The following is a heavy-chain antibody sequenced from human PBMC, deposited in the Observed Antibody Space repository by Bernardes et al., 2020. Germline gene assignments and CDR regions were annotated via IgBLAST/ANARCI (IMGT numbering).Heavy chain of an antibody. D-gene: IGHD2-15*01. CDR3: EKDHRSSVVVVAATQS. CDR2: ISGSGCST. CDR1: GFTFSTYS. J-gene: IGHJ4*02. Sequence: GVSLTLSCAASGFTFSTYSMTWVRQAPGKGLEWVSSISGSGCSTYYADSVKGRFTISRDKSKNTLCLQMNRLRAEDTAVYYCEKDHRSSVVVVAATQSWGQGTLVTVSS. V-gene: IGHV3-23*01.